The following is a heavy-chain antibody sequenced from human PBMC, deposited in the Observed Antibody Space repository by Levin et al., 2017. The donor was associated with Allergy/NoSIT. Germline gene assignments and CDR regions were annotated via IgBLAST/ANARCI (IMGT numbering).Heavy chain of an antibody. CDR3: ARGGRIRAYYYYMDG. Sequence: GESLKISCKASGYTFTSYGISWVRQAPGQGLEWMGWISAYNGNTNYAQKLQGRVTMTTDTSTSTAYMELRSLRSDDTAVYYCARGGRIRAYYYYMDGWGKGTTVTVSS. CDR2: ISAYNGNT. CDR1: GYTFTSYG. V-gene: IGHV1-18*01. J-gene: IGHJ6*03. D-gene: IGHD5-18*01.